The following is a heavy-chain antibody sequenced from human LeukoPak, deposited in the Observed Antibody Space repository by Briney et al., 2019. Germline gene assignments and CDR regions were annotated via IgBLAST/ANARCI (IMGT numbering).Heavy chain of an antibody. V-gene: IGHV3-11*01. CDR3: AREGSRFGELLSHIDY. Sequence: SGGSLRLSCAASGFTFSDYYMSWIRQAPGKGLEWVSYISSSGSTIYYADSVKGRFTISRDNAKNSLYLQMNSLRAEDTAVYYCAREGSRFGELLSHIDYWGQGTLVTVSS. D-gene: IGHD3-10*01. J-gene: IGHJ4*02. CDR1: GFTFSDYY. CDR2: ISSSGSTI.